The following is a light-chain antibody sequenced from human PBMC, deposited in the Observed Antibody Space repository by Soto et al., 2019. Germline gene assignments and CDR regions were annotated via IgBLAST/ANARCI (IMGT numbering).Light chain of an antibody. CDR2: AAS. Sequence: AIRMTQSPSSFSASTGDRVTITCRASQGISGYLAWYQQKPGKAPKLLIYAASTLQSGVPSRFSGSGSGTDFTLTISCLQSEDFATYYCQQYYSYPPFTFGPGTKVDIK. V-gene: IGKV1-8*01. CDR3: QQYYSYPPFT. CDR1: QGISGY. J-gene: IGKJ3*01.